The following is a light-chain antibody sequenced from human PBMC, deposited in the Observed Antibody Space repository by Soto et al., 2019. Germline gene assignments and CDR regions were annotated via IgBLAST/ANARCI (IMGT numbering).Light chain of an antibody. Sequence: EVVLTQSPATLALSPGERATLSCRASQGVNSYLAWYRQKPGQAPRLLIYDASNRATGIPARFSGSGSGTDFTLTSDSLEPEDFAVYYCQQRRNWPYTFGQGTKVEIK. V-gene: IGKV3-11*01. CDR2: DAS. CDR1: QGVNSY. J-gene: IGKJ2*01. CDR3: QQRRNWPYT.